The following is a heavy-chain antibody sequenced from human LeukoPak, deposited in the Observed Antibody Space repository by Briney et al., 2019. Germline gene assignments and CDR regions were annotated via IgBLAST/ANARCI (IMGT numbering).Heavy chain of an antibody. Sequence: GGSLRLSCAASGFTFGSYDMPWVRQATGKGLEWVSAIGTAGDTYYPGSVKGRFTISRENAKNSLYLQMNSLRAGDTAVYYCARGDYVWGSYRSHDAFDIWGQGTMVTVSS. D-gene: IGHD3-16*02. J-gene: IGHJ3*02. CDR2: IGTAGDT. V-gene: IGHV3-13*01. CDR3: ARGDYVWGSYRSHDAFDI. CDR1: GFTFGSYD.